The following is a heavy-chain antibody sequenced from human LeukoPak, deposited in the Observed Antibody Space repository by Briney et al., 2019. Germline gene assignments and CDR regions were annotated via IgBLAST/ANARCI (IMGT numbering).Heavy chain of an antibody. CDR2: INHSGST. Sequence: SETLSLTCAVYGGSLSGYYWSWIRQPPGKGLEWIGEINHSGSTNYNPSLKSRVTISVDTSKNQFSLKLSSVTAADTAVYYCARGHKRGSYRSNWFDPWGQGTLVTVSS. D-gene: IGHD3-16*02. V-gene: IGHV4-34*01. CDR3: ARGHKRGSYRSNWFDP. J-gene: IGHJ5*02. CDR1: GGSLSGYY.